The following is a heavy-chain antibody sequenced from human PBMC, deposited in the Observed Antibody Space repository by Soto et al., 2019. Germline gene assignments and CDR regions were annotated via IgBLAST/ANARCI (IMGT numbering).Heavy chain of an antibody. V-gene: IGHV2-70*04. CDR1: GFSLSTSGMR. CDR3: ARIGYTYGYYYFDY. Sequence: SGPTLVNPTPTLTLTCTFSGFSLSTSGMRVSWIRQPPGKALEWLARIDWDDDKFYSTSLKTRLTISKDTSKNQVVLTMTNMDPVDTATYYCARIGYTYGYYYFDYSGQGTLLTVSS. CDR2: IDWDDDK. J-gene: IGHJ4*02. D-gene: IGHD5-18*01.